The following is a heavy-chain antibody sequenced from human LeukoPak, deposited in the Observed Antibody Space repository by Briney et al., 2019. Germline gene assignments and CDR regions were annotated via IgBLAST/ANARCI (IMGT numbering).Heavy chain of an antibody. J-gene: IGHJ4*02. D-gene: IGHD2-21*02. CDR3: ARVYCGGDCYLDY. CDR2: IYNSGST. CDR1: GGSISSYY. Sequence: SETLSLTCTVSGGSISSYYWSWIRQPPGRGLEWIGYIYNSGSTNYNPSLKSRVTISLDTSKNQFSPKLSSVTAADTAVYYCARVYCGGDCYLDYWGQGTLVTVSS. V-gene: IGHV4-59*01.